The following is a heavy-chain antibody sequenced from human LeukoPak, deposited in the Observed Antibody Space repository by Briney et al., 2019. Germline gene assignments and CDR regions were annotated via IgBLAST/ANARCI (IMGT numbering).Heavy chain of an antibody. J-gene: IGHJ4*02. CDR1: GFTFSSYG. V-gene: IGHV3-33*01. CDR2: IWYDGSNK. CDR3: AREEVPAASLDY. Sequence: GRSLRLSCAASGFTFSSYGMHWVRQAPGKGLEWVAVIWYDGSNKYYADSVKGRFTISRDNSKNTLYLQMNSLRAEDTAVYYCAREEVPAASLDYWGQGTLSPSPQ. D-gene: IGHD2-2*01.